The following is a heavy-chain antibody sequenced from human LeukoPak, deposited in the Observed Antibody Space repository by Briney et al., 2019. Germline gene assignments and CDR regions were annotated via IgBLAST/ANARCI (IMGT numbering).Heavy chain of an antibody. CDR3: ARVGYYYDSSGYVDY. Sequence: SETLSLTCTVSGGSISSYYWSWIRQPPGKGLEWIGYIYYSGSTNYNPSLKSRVTISVDTSKNQFSLKLSSVTAADTAVYYCARVGYYYDSSGYVDYWGQGTLVTVSS. CDR1: GGSISSYY. J-gene: IGHJ4*02. D-gene: IGHD3-22*01. CDR2: IYYSGST. V-gene: IGHV4-59*01.